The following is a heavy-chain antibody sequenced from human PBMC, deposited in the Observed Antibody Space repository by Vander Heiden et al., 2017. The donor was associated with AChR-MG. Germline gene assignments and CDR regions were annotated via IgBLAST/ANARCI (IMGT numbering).Heavy chain of an antibody. Sequence: EEQLLESGGGLVQPGGSLRLSCTGSGFTFSSFAMTWVRQAPGKGLEWVSIIGGSGNNRHYADSVKGRFTVSRDNSKNTLSLHVNSLRAEDTAVYYCARSMIRGVVAYGYGLDVWGRGTTVTVSS. CDR2: IGGSGNNR. CDR1: GFTFSSFA. J-gene: IGHJ6*02. D-gene: IGHD3-10*01. V-gene: IGHV3-23*01. CDR3: ARSMIRGVVAYGYGLDV.